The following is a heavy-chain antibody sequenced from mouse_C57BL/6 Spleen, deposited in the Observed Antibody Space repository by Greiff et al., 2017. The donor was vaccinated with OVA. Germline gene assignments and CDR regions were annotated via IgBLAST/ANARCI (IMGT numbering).Heavy chain of an antibody. J-gene: IGHJ2*01. CDR3: ARVPDSFYFDY. CDR1: GYAFSSSW. CDR2: IYPGDGDT. V-gene: IGHV1-82*01. D-gene: IGHD3-2*01. Sequence: QVQLQQSGPELVKPGASVKISCKASGYAFSSSWMNWVKQRPGKGLEWIGRIYPGDGDTNYNGKFKGKATLTADKSSSTAYMQLSSLTSEDSAVYFCARVPDSFYFDYWGQGTTLTVSS.